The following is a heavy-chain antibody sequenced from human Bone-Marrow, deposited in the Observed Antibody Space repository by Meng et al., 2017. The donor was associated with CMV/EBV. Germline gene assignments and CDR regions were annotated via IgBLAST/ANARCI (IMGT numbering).Heavy chain of an antibody. Sequence: LSLTCAASGFTFSSYWMHWVRQAPGKGLVWVSRINSDGSSTSYADSVKGRFTISRDNAKNTLYLQMNSLRAEDTAVYYCASTSLNWNYQNYYYYGMDVCGQGTTVTVSS. V-gene: IGHV3-74*01. CDR1: GFTFSSYW. CDR3: ASTSLNWNYQNYYYYGMDV. J-gene: IGHJ6*02. CDR2: INSDGSST. D-gene: IGHD1-7*01.